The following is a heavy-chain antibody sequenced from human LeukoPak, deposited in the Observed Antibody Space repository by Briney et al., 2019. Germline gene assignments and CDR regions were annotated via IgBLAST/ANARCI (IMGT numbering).Heavy chain of an antibody. J-gene: IGHJ6*03. CDR2: IKQDGSEK. V-gene: IGHV3-7*01. Sequence: GGSLRLSCAASGFTFSSYWMSWVRQAPGKGLEWVANIKQDGSEKYYVDSVKGRFTISRDNAKNSLYLQMNSLRAEDTAVYYCARGGYGASTPYYMDVWGNGTTVTVSS. CDR3: ARGGYGASTPYYMDV. D-gene: IGHD1-26*01. CDR1: GFTFSSYW.